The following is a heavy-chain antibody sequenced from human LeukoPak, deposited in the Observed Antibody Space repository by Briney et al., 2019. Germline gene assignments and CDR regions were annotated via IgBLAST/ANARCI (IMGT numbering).Heavy chain of an antibody. CDR2: ISSSGDNT. V-gene: IGHV3-23*01. CDR1: GFTFSNDA. CDR3: AKAQYCGSSSCYTWFGP. Sequence: PGGSLRLSCAASGFTFSNDAMSWVRQAPGQGLEWVSAISSSGDNTYYADSVKGRFTISRDNSKNTLYLQMSSLRAEDTAIYYCAKAQYCGSSSCYTWFGPWGQGTLVTVSS. J-gene: IGHJ5*02. D-gene: IGHD2-2*02.